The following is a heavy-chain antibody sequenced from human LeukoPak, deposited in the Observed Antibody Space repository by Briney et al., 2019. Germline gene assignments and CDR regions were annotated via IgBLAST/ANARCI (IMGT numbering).Heavy chain of an antibody. CDR3: ARGGVITFGGVIDY. Sequence: SETLSPTCAVSGYSISSGYYWGWIRQPPGKGLEWIGSIYHSGSPYYNPSLKSRVTISVDTSKNRFSLKLSPVPAADTAVYYCARGGVITFGGVIDYWGQGTLVTVSS. CDR1: GYSISSGYY. D-gene: IGHD3-16*02. V-gene: IGHV4-38-2*01. CDR2: IYHSGSP. J-gene: IGHJ4*02.